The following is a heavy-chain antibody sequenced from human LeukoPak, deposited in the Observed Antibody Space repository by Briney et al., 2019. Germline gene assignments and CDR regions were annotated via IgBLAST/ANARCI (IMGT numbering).Heavy chain of an antibody. CDR2: IYYSGST. Sequence: SETLSLTCTVSGGSISSRSYYWGWIRQPPGKGLEWIGNIYYSGSTYYNPSLKSRVTISVDTSKNQFSLSLGSVTAADTAVYYCARWGTYASTSNWFDPWGQGTLVTVSS. J-gene: IGHJ5*02. V-gene: IGHV4-39*07. D-gene: IGHD2-2*01. CDR3: ARWGTYASTSNWFDP. CDR1: GGSISSRSYY.